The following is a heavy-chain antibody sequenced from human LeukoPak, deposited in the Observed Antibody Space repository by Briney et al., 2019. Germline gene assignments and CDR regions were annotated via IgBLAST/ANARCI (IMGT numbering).Heavy chain of an antibody. CDR2: IKQDGSEK. J-gene: IGHJ4*02. V-gene: IGHV3-7*01. D-gene: IGHD3-10*01. CDR3: ARYYYGSGSYYFDY. Sequence: PGGSLRLSCAASGFTFSSYWMSWVRQAPGKGLERVANIKQDGSEKYYVDSVKGRFTISRDNAKNSLYLQMNSLGAEDTAVYYCARYYYGSGSYYFDYWGQGTLVTVSS. CDR1: GFTFSSYW.